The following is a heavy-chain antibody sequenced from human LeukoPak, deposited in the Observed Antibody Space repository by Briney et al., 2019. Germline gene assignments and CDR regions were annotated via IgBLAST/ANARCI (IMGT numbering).Heavy chain of an antibody. Sequence: GGSLRLSCAASGFTFSSYWMSWVRQAPGKGLEWVANIKQDGSEKYYVDSVKGRFTISRDSAKNSPYLQMNSLRAEDTAVYYCARAGFGYSGYDDYWGQGTLVTVSS. CDR3: ARAGFGYSGYDDY. D-gene: IGHD1-26*01. CDR1: GFTFSSYW. CDR2: IKQDGSEK. J-gene: IGHJ4*03. V-gene: IGHV3-7*01.